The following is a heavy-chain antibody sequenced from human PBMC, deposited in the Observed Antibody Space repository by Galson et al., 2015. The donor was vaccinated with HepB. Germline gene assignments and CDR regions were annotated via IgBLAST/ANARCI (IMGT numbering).Heavy chain of an antibody. Sequence: SLRLSCAVSGFSFSSNWMHWVRQTPGKGLVWVSRINRDGSVRDYADSVKGRFTISRDNAQSTFALQMHSLRVDDTAVYHCVTELPNCGGDCLHFWGQGTLVTVSS. V-gene: IGHV3-74*01. CDR3: VTELPNCGGDCLHF. D-gene: IGHD2-21*02. CDR2: INRDGSVR. J-gene: IGHJ4*02. CDR1: GFSFSSNW.